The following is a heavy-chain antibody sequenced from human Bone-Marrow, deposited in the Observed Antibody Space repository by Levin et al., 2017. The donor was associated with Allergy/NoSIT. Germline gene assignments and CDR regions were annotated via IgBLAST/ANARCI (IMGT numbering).Heavy chain of an antibody. Sequence: SGGSLRLSCAASGFTFSSYGMHWVRQAPGKGLEWVAVIWYDGSNKYYADSVKGRFTISRDNSKNTLYLQMNSLRAEDTAVYYCARELYIVGSSWDNVPDVWGQGTTVTVSS. CDR1: GFTFSSYG. V-gene: IGHV3-33*01. CDR2: IWYDGSNK. J-gene: IGHJ6*02. CDR3: ARELYIVGSSWDNVPDV. D-gene: IGHD6-13*01.